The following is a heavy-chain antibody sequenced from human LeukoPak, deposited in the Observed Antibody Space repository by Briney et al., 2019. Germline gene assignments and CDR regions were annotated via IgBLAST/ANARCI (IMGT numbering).Heavy chain of an antibody. CDR1: GGSISSYY. D-gene: IGHD3-9*01. CDR3: AGFDIINYYGLDV. Sequence: SETLSLTCTVSGGSISSYYWSWIRQPPGKGVEWIGYIYYSGSTNYNPSLKSRVTISVDTSKNQFSLKLSSVTAADTAVYYCAGFDIINYYGLDVWGQGTTVTVSS. CDR2: IYYSGST. V-gene: IGHV4-59*08. J-gene: IGHJ6*02.